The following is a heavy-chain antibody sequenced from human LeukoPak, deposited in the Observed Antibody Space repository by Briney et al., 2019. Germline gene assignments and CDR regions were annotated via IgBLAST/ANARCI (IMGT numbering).Heavy chain of an antibody. CDR2: INPNSGGT. Sequence: ASVKVSCKASGYTFTGYYMHWVRQAPGQGLEGMGWINPNSGGTNYAQKFQGRVTMTRDTSISTAYMELSRLRSDDTAVYYCARDRIAAAGSYYYYYYGMDVWGQGTTVTVSS. J-gene: IGHJ6*02. CDR3: ARDRIAAAGSYYYYYYGMDV. V-gene: IGHV1-2*02. D-gene: IGHD6-13*01. CDR1: GYTFTGYY.